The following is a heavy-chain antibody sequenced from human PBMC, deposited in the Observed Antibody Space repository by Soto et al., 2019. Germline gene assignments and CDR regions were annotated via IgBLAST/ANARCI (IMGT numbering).Heavy chain of an antibody. D-gene: IGHD1-26*01. J-gene: IGHJ3*02. CDR2: IYPGDSGT. CDR1: GYRFTTYW. CDR3: ARLVGGSHFDAFDI. Sequence: GESLKISCKGSGYRFTTYWTGWVRQMPGKGLEWMGIIYPGDSGTTYSPSFKGQVTISADKSISAAYLQWSSLKASDTAMYYCARLVGGSHFDAFDIWGQGTMVTVSS. V-gene: IGHV5-51*01.